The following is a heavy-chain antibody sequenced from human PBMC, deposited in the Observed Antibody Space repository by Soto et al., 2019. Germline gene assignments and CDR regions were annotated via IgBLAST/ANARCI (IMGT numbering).Heavy chain of an antibody. J-gene: IGHJ6*02. Sequence: GASVKVSCKASGYTFTGYYMHWVRQAPGQGLEWMGWINPNSGGTNYAQKFQGWVTMTRDTSISTAYMELSRLRSDDTAVYYCARDPSTTANKPYYYYGMDVWGQGTTVTVSS. CDR2: INPNSGGT. D-gene: IGHD1-26*01. CDR3: ARDPSTTANKPYYYYGMDV. V-gene: IGHV1-2*04. CDR1: GYTFTGYY.